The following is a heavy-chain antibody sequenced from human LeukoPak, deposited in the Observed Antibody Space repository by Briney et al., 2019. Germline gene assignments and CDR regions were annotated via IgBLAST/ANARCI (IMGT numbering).Heavy chain of an antibody. V-gene: IGHV4-34*01. D-gene: IGHD2-2*01. CDR3: ARGLNCSSTSCYFAAWFDP. Sequence: SETLSLTCAVYGGSFSGYYWSWIRQPPGKGLEWIGEINHSGSTNYNPSLKSRVTISVDTSKNQFSLKLSSVTAADMAVYYCARGLNCSSTSCYFAAWFDPWGQGTLVTVSS. CDR1: GGSFSGYY. CDR2: INHSGST. J-gene: IGHJ5*02.